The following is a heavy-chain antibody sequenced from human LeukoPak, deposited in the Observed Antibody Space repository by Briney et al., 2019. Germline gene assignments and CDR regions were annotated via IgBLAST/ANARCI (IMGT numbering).Heavy chain of an antibody. D-gene: IGHD5-24*01. CDR3: AKDLEMATIEGFDY. Sequence: GRSLRLSCAASGFTFSSYGMHWVRQAPGKGLEWVAVIWYDGSNKYYPDSVKGRFTISRDNSKNTLYLQMNSLRAEDTAVYYCAKDLEMATIEGFDYWGQGTLVTVSS. CDR1: GFTFSSYG. V-gene: IGHV3-33*06. CDR2: IWYDGSNK. J-gene: IGHJ4*02.